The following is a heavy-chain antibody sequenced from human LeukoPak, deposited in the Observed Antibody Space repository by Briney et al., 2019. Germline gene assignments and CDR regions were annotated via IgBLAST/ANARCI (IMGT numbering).Heavy chain of an antibody. CDR1: GFTFDDYG. D-gene: IGHD1-26*01. CDR2: INWNGGST. V-gene: IGHV3-20*04. J-gene: IGHJ4*02. Sequence: GGSLRLSCAASGFTFDDYGMSWVRQAPGKGLECVSGINWNGGSTGYAHSVKGRFTISRDNAENSLYLQMNSLRAEDTALYYCARSLVGASPCDYWGQGTLVTVSS. CDR3: ARSLVGASPCDY.